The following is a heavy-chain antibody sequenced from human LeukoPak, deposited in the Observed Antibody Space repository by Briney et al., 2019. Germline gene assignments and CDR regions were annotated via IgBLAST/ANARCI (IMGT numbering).Heavy chain of an antibody. J-gene: IGHJ4*02. Sequence: GGCLRLSCATSGFTFSSYSMNWVRQAPGRGQEWVSYISSSSSTIYYADSVKGRFTISRDNAKNSLYLQMNSLRAEDTAVYCCARDSGYYYDSTGDWGQGTLVTVSS. CDR2: ISSSSSTI. CDR3: ARDSGYYYDSTGD. V-gene: IGHV3-48*01. D-gene: IGHD3-22*01. CDR1: GFTFSSYS.